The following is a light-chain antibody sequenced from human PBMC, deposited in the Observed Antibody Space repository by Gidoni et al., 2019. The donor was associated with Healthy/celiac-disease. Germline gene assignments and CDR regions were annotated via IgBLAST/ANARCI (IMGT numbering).Light chain of an antibody. V-gene: IGLV3-1*01. CDR1: KLGDKY. J-gene: IGLJ2*01. Sequence: SYELTQPPQGSASPGQTASITCSGDKLGDKYACWYQQKPGQSPVLVIYQDSKRPSGIPERFSGSNSGNTATLTISGTQAMDEADYYCQAWDSSTVVFGGGTKLTVL. CDR3: QAWDSSTVV. CDR2: QDS.